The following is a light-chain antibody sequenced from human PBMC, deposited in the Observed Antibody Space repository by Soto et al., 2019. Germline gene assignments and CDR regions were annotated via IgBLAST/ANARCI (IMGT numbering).Light chain of an antibody. V-gene: IGKV1-9*01. CDR1: QDISSY. J-gene: IGKJ1*01. CDR3: HQRQSWPRT. Sequence: DIQLTQSPSFLSASVGDRVTDTYRSSQDISSYLAWYQQKPGKAPKVLIYGASTLKSGVPSRFSGSGSGTDFTLTISDVQPEDFALYYCHQRQSWPRTFGQGT. CDR2: GAS.